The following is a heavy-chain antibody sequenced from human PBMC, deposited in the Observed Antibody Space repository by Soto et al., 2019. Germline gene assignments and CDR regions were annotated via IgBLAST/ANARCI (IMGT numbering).Heavy chain of an antibody. D-gene: IGHD6-19*01. CDR2: MNPNSGNT. Sequence: QVQLVQSGAEVKKPGASVKVSCKASGYTFTTSDINWVRQATGQGLEWMGWMNPNSGNTDYAQKFQGRVTMTRNTSISTAYMELSSLRSEDTAVYYCARGWRDSSGRKLDYWGQGTLVSVSS. CDR3: ARGWRDSSGRKLDY. J-gene: IGHJ4*02. CDR1: GYTFTTSD. V-gene: IGHV1-8*01.